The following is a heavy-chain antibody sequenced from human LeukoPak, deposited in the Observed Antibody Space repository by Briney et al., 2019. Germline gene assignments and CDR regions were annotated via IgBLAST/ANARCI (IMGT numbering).Heavy chain of an antibody. J-gene: IGHJ4*02. CDR2: IYHSGST. CDR3: ARAFTAAGAYSIDY. Sequence: SETLSLTCTVSGGSISRYYWSWIRQPPGKGLEWIGYIYHSGSTTYNPSLKSRVTISIDTSRRQFSLKLNSPTAADTAVYYCARAFTAAGAYSIDYWGQGTLVTVSS. CDR1: GGSISRYY. V-gene: IGHV4-4*09. D-gene: IGHD6-13*01.